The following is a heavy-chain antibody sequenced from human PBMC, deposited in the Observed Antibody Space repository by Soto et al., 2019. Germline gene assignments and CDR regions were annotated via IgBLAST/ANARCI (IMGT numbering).Heavy chain of an antibody. CDR1: DDTFSFYS. CDR3: ASSYGTGYRAFDY. J-gene: IGHJ4*02. D-gene: IGHD3-10*01. V-gene: IGHV1-69*02. Sequence: QVQLVQSGAEVKRPGSSVKVSCKVSDDTFSFYSINWVRQTPGVGLEWMGRVNPIVSMSNYAQKFQGRVTMTADKSTSTAYMELSSLRSEYTAIYYCASSYGTGYRAFDYWGQGALVTVSS. CDR2: VNPIVSMS.